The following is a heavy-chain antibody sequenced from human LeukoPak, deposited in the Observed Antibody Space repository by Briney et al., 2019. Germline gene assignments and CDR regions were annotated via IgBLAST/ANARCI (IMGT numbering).Heavy chain of an antibody. Sequence: SETLSLTCTVSGGSTSSYYWSWIRQPPGKGLEWIGYIYYSGSTNYNPSLKSRVTISVDTSKNQFSLKLSSVTAADTAVYYCARRLGVTTKAFDIWGQGTMVTVSS. D-gene: IGHD4-17*01. V-gene: IGHV4-59*08. J-gene: IGHJ3*02. CDR3: ARRLGVTTKAFDI. CDR1: GGSTSSYY. CDR2: IYYSGST.